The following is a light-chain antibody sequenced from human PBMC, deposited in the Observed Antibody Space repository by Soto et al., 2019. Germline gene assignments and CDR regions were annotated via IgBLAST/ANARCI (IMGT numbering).Light chain of an antibody. CDR3: ISYTGSSTSYV. V-gene: IGLV2-14*01. J-gene: IGLJ1*01. CDR2: EVS. Sequence: QSVLTQPASVSGSPGQSITISCSGTSSDVGSYDHVAWYQQFPGKTPKLMIYEVSNRPSGVSSRFSGSKSGNTASLTISGLQAEDEAHHYCISYTGSSTSYVFGSGTKVTVL. CDR1: SSDVGSYDH.